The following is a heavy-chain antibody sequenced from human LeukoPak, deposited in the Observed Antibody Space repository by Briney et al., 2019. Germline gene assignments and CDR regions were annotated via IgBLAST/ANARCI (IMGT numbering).Heavy chain of an antibody. CDR2: IKSKTDGGTT. J-gene: IGHJ4*02. D-gene: IGHD4-11*01. CDR1: GFTFSSYS. V-gene: IGHV3-15*01. Sequence: GSLRLSFAASGFTFSSYSMKWVRQAPGKGLEWVGRIKSKTDGGTTDYAAPVKGRFAISRDDSKNRLYLQMNSLKSEDTGVYYCTKRGYSNYADSWGQGTLVAVSS. CDR3: TKRGYSNYADS.